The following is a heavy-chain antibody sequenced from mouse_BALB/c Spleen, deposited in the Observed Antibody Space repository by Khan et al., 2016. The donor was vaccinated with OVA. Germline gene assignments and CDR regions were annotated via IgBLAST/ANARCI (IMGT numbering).Heavy chain of an antibody. D-gene: IGHD2-1*01. V-gene: IGHV5-6-4*01. Sequence: EVELVESGGGLVNPGGSLKLSCAASGFSFSSYTMSWVRQTPEKRLEWVATISSGSTYTYYPASVKGRFTISRDTAKNTLYLQMSSLTSEDTAMYYGTRGGNYAHWYFDVWGAGTTVTVAS. J-gene: IGHJ1*01. CDR3: TRGGNYAHWYFDV. CDR2: ISSGSTYT. CDR1: GFSFSSYT.